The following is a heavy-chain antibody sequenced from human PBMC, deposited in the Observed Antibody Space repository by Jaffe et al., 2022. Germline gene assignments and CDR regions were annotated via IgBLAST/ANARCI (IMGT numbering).Heavy chain of an antibody. V-gene: IGHV1-69*01. Sequence: QVQLVQSGAEVKKPGSSVKVSCKASGGTFSSYAISWVRQAPGQGLEWMGGIIPIFGTANYAQKFQGRVTITADESTSTAYMELSSLRSEDTAVYYCARVVVLWGYYYGSGHPGYFDLWGRGTLVTVSS. CDR1: GGTFSSYA. CDR2: IIPIFGTA. J-gene: IGHJ2*01. D-gene: IGHD3-10*01. CDR3: ARVVVLWGYYYGSGHPGYFDL.